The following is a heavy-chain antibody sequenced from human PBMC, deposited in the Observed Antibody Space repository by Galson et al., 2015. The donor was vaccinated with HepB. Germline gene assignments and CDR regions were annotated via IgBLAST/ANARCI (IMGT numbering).Heavy chain of an antibody. J-gene: IGHJ5*02. CDR2: IYWDDDK. D-gene: IGHD3-9*01. CDR3: AHRSSPPRSTSWYYDILTGYYKDWFDP. CDR1: GFSLSTSGVG. V-gene: IGHV2-5*02. Sequence: PALVKPTQTLTLTCTFSGFSLSTSGVGVGWIRQPPGKALEWLALIYWDDDKRYSPSLKSRLTITKDTSKNQVVLTMTNMDPVDTATYYCAHRSSPPRSTSWYYDILTGYYKDWFDPWGQGTLVTVSS.